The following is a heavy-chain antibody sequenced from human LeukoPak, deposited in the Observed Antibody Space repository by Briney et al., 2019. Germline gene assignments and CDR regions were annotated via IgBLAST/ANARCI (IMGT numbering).Heavy chain of an antibody. D-gene: IGHD3-22*01. CDR2: IKQDGSEK. CDR3: AKAPYYYYDSSGYYGPIDY. V-gene: IGHV3-7*03. J-gene: IGHJ4*02. CDR1: GFTFSSYW. Sequence: GGSLRLSCAASGFTFSSYWMRWVRQAPGKGLEWVANIKQDGSEKYYADSVKGRFTISRDNSKNTLFLQMNSLRAEDTAVYYCAKAPYYYYDSSGYYGPIDYWGQGTLVTVSS.